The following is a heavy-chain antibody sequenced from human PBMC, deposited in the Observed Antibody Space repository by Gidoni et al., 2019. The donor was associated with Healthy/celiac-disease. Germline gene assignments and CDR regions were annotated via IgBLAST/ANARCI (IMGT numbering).Heavy chain of an antibody. Sequence: EVQLVESGGGLVQPGGSLRLSCAASGFTFISYSMNWVRQAPGKGLEWVSYISSSSSTIYYADSVKGRFTISRDNAKNSLYLQMNSLRDEDTAVYYCARERLSSSWYPVCFDYWGQGTLVTVSS. J-gene: IGHJ4*02. CDR1: GFTFISYS. V-gene: IGHV3-48*02. CDR3: ARERLSSSWYPVCFDY. D-gene: IGHD6-13*01. CDR2: ISSSSSTI.